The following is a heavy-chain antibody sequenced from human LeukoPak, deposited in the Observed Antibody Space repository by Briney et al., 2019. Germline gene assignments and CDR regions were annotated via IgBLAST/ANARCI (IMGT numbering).Heavy chain of an antibody. J-gene: IGHJ4*02. V-gene: IGHV4-61*02. Sequence: SQTLSLTCTVSGGSISSGSYYWSWTRQPAGKGLEWIGRIYTSGSTNYNPSLKSRVTISVDTSKNQFSLKLSSVTAADTAVYYCAREQTTVTTGFDYWGQGTLVTVSS. CDR3: AREQTTVTTGFDY. CDR1: GGSISSGSYY. D-gene: IGHD4-17*01. CDR2: IYTSGST.